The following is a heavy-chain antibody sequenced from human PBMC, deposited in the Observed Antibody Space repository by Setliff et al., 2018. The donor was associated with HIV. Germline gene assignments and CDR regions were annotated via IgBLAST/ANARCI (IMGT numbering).Heavy chain of an antibody. D-gene: IGHD6-19*01. Sequence: GGSLSLSCAASGFTFSSYAMHWVRQAPGKGLEWVAVISYDGSNKYYADSVKGRFTISRDNSKNTMYLQMNSPLAEDTPVYYCARLVAVAYLRGTSEDAFYLWGQGTMVTVSS. V-gene: IGHV3-30-3*01. CDR2: ISYDGSNK. J-gene: IGHJ3*01. CDR3: ARLVAVAYLRGTSEDAFYL. CDR1: GFTFSSYA.